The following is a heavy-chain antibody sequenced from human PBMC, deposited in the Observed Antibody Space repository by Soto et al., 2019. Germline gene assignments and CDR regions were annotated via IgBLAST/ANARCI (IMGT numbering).Heavy chain of an antibody. J-gene: IGHJ5*02. D-gene: IGHD6-19*01. CDR1: GFSLRTYG. CDR2: IWYDGTKK. V-gene: IGHV3-33*01. Sequence: QVQLVESGGGVVQSGRSLTLSCAASGFSLRTYGMQWLRRAPGKGLEWVAFIWYDGTKKFYANSVKGRSTISKDNSINILYLQMSGLRAEDTAVYYCARDVVTAVAGSVNWFDPWGQGTLVTVSS. CDR3: ARDVVTAVAGSVNWFDP.